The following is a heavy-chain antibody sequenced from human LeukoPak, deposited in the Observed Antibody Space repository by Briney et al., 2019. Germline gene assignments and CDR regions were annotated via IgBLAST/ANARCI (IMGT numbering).Heavy chain of an antibody. CDR2: ISGSGIST. D-gene: IGHD2-2*01. CDR3: TKDREPAIRRPYYYYGMDV. V-gene: IGHV3-23*01. CDR1: GFTFSNYG. Sequence: GGSLRLSCAASGFTFSNYGMSWVRQAPGKGLEWVSAISGSGISTYYADSVKGRFTISRDNSKNTLFLRMNSLRAEDTALYYCTKDREPAIRRPYYYYGMDVWGQGTTVTVSS. J-gene: IGHJ6*02.